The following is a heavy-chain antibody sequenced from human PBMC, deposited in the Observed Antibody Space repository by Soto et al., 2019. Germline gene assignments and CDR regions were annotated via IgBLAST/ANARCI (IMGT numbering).Heavy chain of an antibody. V-gene: IGHV3-15*07. Sequence: PGGSLRLSCAASGLSISNAWVNWVRQAPGKGLEWVGRIKTNTEGGTTDYAAAVKGRFTVSRDDSKNTLYLQMNSLKTEDTAVYYCTTGSVEGVWGQGTTVTVSS. CDR1: GLSISNAW. J-gene: IGHJ6*02. D-gene: IGHD2-15*01. CDR3: TTGSVEGV. CDR2: IKTNTEGGTT.